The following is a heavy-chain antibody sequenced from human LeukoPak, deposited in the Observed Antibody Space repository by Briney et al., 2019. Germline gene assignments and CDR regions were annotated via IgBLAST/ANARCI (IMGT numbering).Heavy chain of an antibody. CDR3: ARRAGGYSHPYDY. CDR2: IYSGGTT. V-gene: IGHV3-53*01. CDR1: GFTFSSYA. J-gene: IGHJ4*02. D-gene: IGHD4-23*01. Sequence: GGSLRLSCAASGFTFSSYAMSWVRHAPGKGLEWVSLIYSGGTTYYADSVKGRFTISRDNSKNTLYLQMNSLRAEDTAVYYCARRAGGYSHPYDYWGQGILVTVSS.